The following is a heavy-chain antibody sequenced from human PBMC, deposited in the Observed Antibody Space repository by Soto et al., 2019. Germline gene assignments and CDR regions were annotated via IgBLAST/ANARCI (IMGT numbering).Heavy chain of an antibody. J-gene: IGHJ6*02. CDR2: IWYDGSNK. Sequence: TGGALRLSCAASGFTFSSYGMHWVRQAPGKGLEWVAVIWYDGSNKYYADSVKGRFTISRDNSKNTLYLQMNSLRAEDTAVYYCXRGALAARPYYYYGMDVWGQGTTVTVSS. D-gene: IGHD6-6*01. V-gene: IGHV3-33*01. CDR1: GFTFSSYG. CDR3: XRGALAARPYYYYGMDV.